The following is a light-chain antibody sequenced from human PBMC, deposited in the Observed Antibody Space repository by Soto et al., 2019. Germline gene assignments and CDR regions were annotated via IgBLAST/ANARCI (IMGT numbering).Light chain of an antibody. CDR3: QQRTKWPIT. Sequence: EIVLTQSPATLSLSPGERATLSCRASQSVSRHLAWYQQKRGQAPRLLIYDASSRATGIPARFSGSGSGTAFTLTISSLEPEDFAVYYCQQRTKWPITFGQGTRLEIK. CDR2: DAS. J-gene: IGKJ5*01. CDR1: QSVSRH. V-gene: IGKV3-11*01.